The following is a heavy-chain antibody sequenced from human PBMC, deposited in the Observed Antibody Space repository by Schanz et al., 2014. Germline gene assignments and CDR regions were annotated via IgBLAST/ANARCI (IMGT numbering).Heavy chain of an antibody. CDR3: AKYRGYYRVSGSYRELEY. D-gene: IGHD3-10*01. Sequence: EVKLLESGGTLVRPGGSLRLSCLASGFAFSSYGMNWLRQAPGKGLEWVSVIGVDGTTTYYADSVKGRFTISRDNSKNTLYLQMNSLRPEDTAVYYCAKYRGYYRVSGSYRELEYWGQGTLVNVSS. J-gene: IGHJ4*02. CDR2: IGVDGTTT. V-gene: IGHV3-23*01. CDR1: GFAFSSYG.